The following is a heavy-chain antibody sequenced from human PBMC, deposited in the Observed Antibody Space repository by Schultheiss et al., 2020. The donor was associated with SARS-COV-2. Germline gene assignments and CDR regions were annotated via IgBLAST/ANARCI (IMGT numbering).Heavy chain of an antibody. CDR3: ARAHFASSGWYYLGY. J-gene: IGHJ4*02. CDR1: GGSISSGGYY. V-gene: IGHV4-61*08. D-gene: IGHD6-19*01. Sequence: SQTLSLTCTVSGGSISSGGYYWSWIRQPPGKGLEWIGYIYYSGNTNYNPTLKSRVTISVDTTKNQFSLQLNSVTPEDTAVYYCARAHFASSGWYYLGYWGQGTLVTVSS. CDR2: IYYSGNT.